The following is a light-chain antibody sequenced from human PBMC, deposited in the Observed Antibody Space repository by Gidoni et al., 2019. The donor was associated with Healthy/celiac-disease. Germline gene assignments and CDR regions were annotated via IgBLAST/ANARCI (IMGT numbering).Light chain of an antibody. V-gene: IGKV1-39*01. CDR3: QQSYSTPVFT. Sequence: DIQMTPSPSSLSASVGDRVTITCRASQSISSYLNWYQQKPGKAPKLLIYAASSLQSGVPSRFSGSGSGTDFTLTFSSLQPEDFATYYCQQSYSTPVFTFGPGTKVDIK. CDR2: AAS. CDR1: QSISSY. J-gene: IGKJ3*01.